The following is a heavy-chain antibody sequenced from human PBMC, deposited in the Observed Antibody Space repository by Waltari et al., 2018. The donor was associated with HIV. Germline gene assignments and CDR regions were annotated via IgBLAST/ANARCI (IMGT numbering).Heavy chain of an antibody. CDR2: INHSGTT. D-gene: IGHD3-9*01. J-gene: IGHJ4*01. Sequence: QEQLQQWGAGLLKPSETLSLTCAVYGGSFSGYYLTWVRQPPGKGLEWIGEINHSGTTNYNPSLKSRVTMSVDTSKRQFSLKLNSVTAADTAVYFCAYSYLTGSILHPFWGQGTLVTVSS. CDR3: AYSYLTGSILHPF. CDR1: GGSFSGYY. V-gene: IGHV4-34*01.